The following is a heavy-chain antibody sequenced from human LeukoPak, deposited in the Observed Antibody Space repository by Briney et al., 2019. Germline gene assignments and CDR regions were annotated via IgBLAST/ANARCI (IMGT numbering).Heavy chain of an antibody. CDR2: IYYSGST. Sequence: SETLSLTCTVSGGSISSSSYYWGWIRQPPGKGLEWIGSIYYSGSTYYNPSLKSRVTISVDTSKNQFSLKLSSVTAADTAVYYRARRRYYYGSGRTYYFDYWGQGTLVTVSS. CDR1: GGSISSSSYY. J-gene: IGHJ4*02. D-gene: IGHD3-10*01. V-gene: IGHV4-39*01. CDR3: ARRRYYYGSGRTYYFDY.